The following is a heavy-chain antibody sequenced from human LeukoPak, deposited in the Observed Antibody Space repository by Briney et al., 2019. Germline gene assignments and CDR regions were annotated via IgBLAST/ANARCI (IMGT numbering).Heavy chain of an antibody. D-gene: IGHD5-18*01. CDR2: IYYSGST. J-gene: IGHJ4*02. V-gene: IGHV4-39*01. Sequence: KTSETLSLTCTVSGGSISRSSYYWGWIRQPPGKGLKWIGSIYYSGSTYCSPSLKSRVTISVDLSKNQFSLKLSSVTAADTAVYYCARHYYTYGFFDYWGQGTLVTVSS. CDR3: ARHYYTYGFFDY. CDR1: GGSISRSSYY.